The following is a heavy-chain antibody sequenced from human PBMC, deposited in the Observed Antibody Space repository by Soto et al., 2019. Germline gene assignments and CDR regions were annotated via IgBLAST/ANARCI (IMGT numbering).Heavy chain of an antibody. CDR1: GFTFRTYW. CDR2: IKQDGSEK. D-gene: IGHD2-8*01. CDR3: ARDGLYCTYANCRGDAYDV. Sequence: EVQLVGSGGGLVQPGGSLRLSCVASGFTFRTYWMTWVRQAPGKGLEWVANIKQDGSEKYYVDSVRGRFALSRDNAKDSLYLQMNSLRVEDTAVYYCARDGLYCTYANCRGDAYDVWDQGTMVTVSS. J-gene: IGHJ3*01. V-gene: IGHV3-7*04.